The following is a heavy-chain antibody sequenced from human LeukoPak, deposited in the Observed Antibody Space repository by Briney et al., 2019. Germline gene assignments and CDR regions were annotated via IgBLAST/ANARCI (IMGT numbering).Heavy chain of an antibody. CDR3: ASGPTILKFYFDY. CDR1: GGSVSSGSYH. V-gene: IGHV4-61*01. CDR2: IYNSRST. D-gene: IGHD5-24*01. J-gene: IGHJ4*02. Sequence: PSETLSLTCTVSGGSVSSGSYHWSWIRQPPGKGLEWIAYIYNSRSTSYNPSLKSRVTISVDTSKNQLSLRLSSVTAADTAVYYCASGPTILKFYFDYWGQGILVTVSS.